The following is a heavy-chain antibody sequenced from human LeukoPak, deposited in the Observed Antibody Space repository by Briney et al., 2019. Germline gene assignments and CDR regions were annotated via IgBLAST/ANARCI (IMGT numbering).Heavy chain of an antibody. J-gene: IGHJ4*02. D-gene: IGHD3-22*01. CDR1: GGSISSYY. Sequence: SETLSLTCTVSGGSISSYYWGWIRQPAGKGLEWIGHIYSSGSTNYNPSLKSRVTMSVDTSKSLFSLKLSSVTAADTAVYYCARTKYYYDSSGGDYFDYWGQGTLVTVSS. V-gene: IGHV4-4*07. CDR2: IYSSGST. CDR3: ARTKYYYDSSGGDYFDY.